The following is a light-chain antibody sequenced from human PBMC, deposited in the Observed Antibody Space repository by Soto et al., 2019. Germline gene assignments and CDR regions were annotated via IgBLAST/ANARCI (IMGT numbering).Light chain of an antibody. CDR2: AAS. J-gene: IGKJ4*01. CDR1: QSISNY. V-gene: IGKV1-39*01. CDR3: HQYDNRIT. Sequence: EIQMTKSPASLSASEGDRVTITCRASQSISNYLNWCQQKPGKAPNLLIYAASSLQSGVPSRFSGSGSGTDFTLTFSSLQPEDFATYYCHQYDNRITFGGGTKVDIK.